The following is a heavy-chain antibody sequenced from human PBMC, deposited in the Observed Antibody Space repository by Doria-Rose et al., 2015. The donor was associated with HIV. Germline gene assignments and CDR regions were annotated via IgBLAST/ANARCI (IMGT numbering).Heavy chain of an antibody. J-gene: IGHJ5*02. Sequence: YAMNWVRQAPGKGLEWISSISTSGDATYYADSVKGRFTISRDNPKNTLYLQMNSLRAEDTALYYCASRSSSTWGQGTLVTVSS. V-gene: IGHV3-23*01. D-gene: IGHD6-6*01. CDR3: ASRSSST. CDR2: ISTSGDAT. CDR1: YA.